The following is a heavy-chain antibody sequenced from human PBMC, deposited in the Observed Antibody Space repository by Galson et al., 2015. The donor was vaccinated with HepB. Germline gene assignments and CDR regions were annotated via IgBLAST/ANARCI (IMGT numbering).Heavy chain of an antibody. D-gene: IGHD4-23*01. J-gene: IGHJ4*02. Sequence: SVKVSCKASGYTFSTYSITWVRQAPGQGLEWMGWISPYNRDTEYARKFQGRVTMTTDTSTRTAYMELRSLRSDDTAVYYCARVVNAGAPYFDYWGQGTLVTVSS. CDR2: ISPYNRDT. CDR1: GYTFSTYS. V-gene: IGHV1-18*01. CDR3: ARVVNAGAPYFDY.